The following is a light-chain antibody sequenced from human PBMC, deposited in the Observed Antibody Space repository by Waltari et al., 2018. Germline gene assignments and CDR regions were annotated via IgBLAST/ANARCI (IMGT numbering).Light chain of an antibody. CDR3: VQALAFPLT. Sequence: IVMTQTPVSLPITPGEPASISCRSSQSLLHGNGNTYLHWYLQKPGQSPQLLIYGGSNRASGVPDRFSGSGSGTDFTLKISKVEAVDVGVYYCVQALAFPLTFGGGTKVEIK. CDR2: GGS. J-gene: IGKJ4*01. CDR1: QSLLHGNGNTY. V-gene: IGKV2-40*01.